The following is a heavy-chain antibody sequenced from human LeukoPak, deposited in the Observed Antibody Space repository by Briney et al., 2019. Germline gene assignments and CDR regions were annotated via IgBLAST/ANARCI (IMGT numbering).Heavy chain of an antibody. CDR3: ARDLGCWYGDPFDY. V-gene: IGHV3-7*01. J-gene: IGHJ4*02. Sequence: GGSLRVSCAASGFTFRSYWMSWVRQAPGKGLEWVANIKQDGSEINYVDSVKGRFTISRDNAKNSLFLQMNSLRAEDTAVYYCARDLGCWYGDPFDYWGQGTLVTVSS. CDR2: IKQDGSEI. CDR1: GFTFRSYW. D-gene: IGHD4-17*01.